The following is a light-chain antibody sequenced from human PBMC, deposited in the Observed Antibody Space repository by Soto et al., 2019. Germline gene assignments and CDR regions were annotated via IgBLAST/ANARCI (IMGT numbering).Light chain of an antibody. J-gene: IGKJ2*01. CDR3: QQRSNWPPT. CDR1: QSVSSY. V-gene: IGKV3-11*01. Sequence: IVLTQSPATLSLSPGERATLSCRASQSVSSYLAWYQQKPGQAPRLLIYDASNMATGIPARFSGSGSGTDFTLTISSLEPEDFAVYYCQQRSNWPPTFGQGTKLEIK. CDR2: DAS.